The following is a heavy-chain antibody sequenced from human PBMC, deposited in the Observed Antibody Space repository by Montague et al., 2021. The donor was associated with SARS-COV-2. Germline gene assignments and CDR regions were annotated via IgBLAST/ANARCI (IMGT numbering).Heavy chain of an antibody. D-gene: IGHD3-10*01. CDR1: GGSISSYY. J-gene: IGHJ6*02. V-gene: IGHV4-59*01. Sequence: SETLSLTCTVSGGSISSYYWSWIRQPPGKGLEWIGYIYYSWSTNYNPSLKSRVTISVDTSKNQFSLKLSSVTAADTAVYYCAREGMVRGVNPHYYYGMDVWGQGTTVTVSS. CDR3: AREGMVRGVNPHYYYGMDV. CDR2: IYYSWST.